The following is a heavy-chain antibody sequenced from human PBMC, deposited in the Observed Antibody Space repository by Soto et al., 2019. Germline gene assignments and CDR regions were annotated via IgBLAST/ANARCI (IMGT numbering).Heavy chain of an antibody. CDR1: GGSFSGFY. J-gene: IGHJ5*02. Sequence: SGTLSLTCAVYGGSFSGFYWSWIRQPPGKGMEWIGEINHSRSTNYNTTLKTRVTITVDASKNQFSLKQSSVTAADTAGYYCASESRDGKQELATIGAPRSRNWFAPWGQGTLVTVSS. D-gene: IGHD5-12*01. V-gene: IGHV4-34*01. CDR3: ASESRDGKQELATIGAPRSRNWFAP. CDR2: INHSRST.